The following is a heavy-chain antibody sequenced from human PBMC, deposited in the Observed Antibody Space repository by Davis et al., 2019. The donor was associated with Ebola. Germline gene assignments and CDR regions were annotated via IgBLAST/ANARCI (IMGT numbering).Heavy chain of an antibody. D-gene: IGHD3-10*01. CDR3: AKLYLWFGELDFDS. Sequence: ASVKVSCKTSGGTFTNYAVNWVRQATGQGLEWMGWMNPNSGNTGYAQKFQGRVTMTRNTSISTAYMELSSLRSEDTAVYYCAKLYLWFGELDFDSWGQGTLVTVSS. V-gene: IGHV1-8*01. CDR2: MNPNSGNT. J-gene: IGHJ4*02. CDR1: GGTFTNYA.